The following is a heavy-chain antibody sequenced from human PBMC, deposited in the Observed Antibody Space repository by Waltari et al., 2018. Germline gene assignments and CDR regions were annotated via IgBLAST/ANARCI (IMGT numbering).Heavy chain of an antibody. Sequence: QLQLQESGPGLVKPSETLSLTCTVSGGSLSSSSYYWGWIRQPPGKGLEWIGSIYYSGSTYYNPSLKSRVTISVDTSKNQFSLKLSSVTAADTAVYYCARKGGEWLLGLFDYWGQGTLVTVSS. V-gene: IGHV4-39*07. J-gene: IGHJ4*02. D-gene: IGHD3-3*01. CDR2: IYYSGST. CDR3: ARKGGEWLLGLFDY. CDR1: GGSLSSSSYY.